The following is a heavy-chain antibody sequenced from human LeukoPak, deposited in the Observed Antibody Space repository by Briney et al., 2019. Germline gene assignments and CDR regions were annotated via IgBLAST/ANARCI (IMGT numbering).Heavy chain of an antibody. CDR1: GYTFTSYD. V-gene: IGHV1-2*02. D-gene: IGHD3-3*01. CDR2: INPNSGGT. Sequence: ASVKVSCKASGYTFTSYDINWVRQATGQGLEWMGWINPNSGGTNYAQKFQGRVTMTRDTSTSTVYMELSSLRSEDTAVYYCARDDQAFWPYWGQGTLVTVSS. CDR3: ARDDQAFWPY. J-gene: IGHJ4*02.